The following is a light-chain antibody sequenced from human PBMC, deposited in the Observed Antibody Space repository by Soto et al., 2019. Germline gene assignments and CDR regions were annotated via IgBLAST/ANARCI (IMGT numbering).Light chain of an antibody. J-gene: IGLJ2*01. CDR1: RSDIGAYNF. Sequence: QSALTQPASVSGSPGQSITISCTGTRSDIGAYNFVSWYQQHPGEVPKLILYDVNVRPSGVSNRFSGSKSGNTASRTISGLQAEDEVDYYFTSWTTSTTMIFSGGTKVTVL. CDR2: DVN. CDR3: TSWTTSTTMI. V-gene: IGLV2-14*03.